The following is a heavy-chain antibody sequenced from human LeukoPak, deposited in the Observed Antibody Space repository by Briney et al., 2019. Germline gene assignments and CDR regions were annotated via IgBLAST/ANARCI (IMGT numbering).Heavy chain of an antibody. Sequence: PGTSLRLSCAASGFTFSVSAKHWVRQAPGKGLEWVAVISFDGSKKYFADSVKGRFTVSRDNSRSTLFLQMSTLRPEDTAVYYCATLTGTTGSDDYWGQGTLVTVSS. CDR1: GFTFSVSA. V-gene: IGHV3-30*04. J-gene: IGHJ4*02. D-gene: IGHD1-20*01. CDR3: ATLTGTTGSDDY. CDR2: ISFDGSKK.